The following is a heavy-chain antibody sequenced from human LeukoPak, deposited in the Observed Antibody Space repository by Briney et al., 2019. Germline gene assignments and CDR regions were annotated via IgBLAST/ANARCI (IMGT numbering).Heavy chain of an antibody. CDR1: GFTFSSYS. CDR3: ARGVGAGS. J-gene: IGHJ4*02. D-gene: IGHD1-26*01. CDR2: ISSSSSTI. Sequence: GGSLRLSGAASGFTFSSYSMNWVRQAPGKGLEWVSYISSSSSTIYYADSVKGRFTISRDNAKNSLYLQMNSLRAEDTAVYYCARGVGAGSWGQGTLVTVSS. V-gene: IGHV3-48*01.